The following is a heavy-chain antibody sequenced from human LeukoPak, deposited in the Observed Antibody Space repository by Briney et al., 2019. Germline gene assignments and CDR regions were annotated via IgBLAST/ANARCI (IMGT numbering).Heavy chain of an antibody. D-gene: IGHD3-3*01. CDR2: IKQDGSEK. V-gene: IGHV3-7*01. CDR3: ARDDSPYYDFWSGYFGVFGY. Sequence: GGSLRLSCAASGFTFSSYWMSWVRQAPGKGLEWVANIKQDGSEKYYVDSVKGRFTISRDNAKNSLYLQMNSLRAEDTAVYYCARDDSPYYDFWSGYFGVFGYWGQGTLVTVSS. J-gene: IGHJ4*02. CDR1: GFTFSSYW.